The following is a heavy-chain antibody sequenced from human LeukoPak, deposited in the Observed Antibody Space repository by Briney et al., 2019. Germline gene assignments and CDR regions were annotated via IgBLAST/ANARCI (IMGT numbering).Heavy chain of an antibody. CDR1: GYSISSGYY. Sequence: SETLSLTCAVSGYSISSGYYWGWIRQPPGTGLEWIGSIYHSGSTYYNPSLKSRVTISVDTSKNQFSLKLSSVTAADTAVYYCARGEYQLLYSYWGQGTLVTVSS. CDR3: ARGEYQLLYSY. V-gene: IGHV4-38-2*01. J-gene: IGHJ4*02. CDR2: IYHSGST. D-gene: IGHD2-2*02.